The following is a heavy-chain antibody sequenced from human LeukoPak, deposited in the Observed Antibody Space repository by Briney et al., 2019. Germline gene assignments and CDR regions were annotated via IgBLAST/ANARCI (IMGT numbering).Heavy chain of an antibody. CDR1: GGSMNTYY. V-gene: IGHV4-4*07. D-gene: IGHD1-26*01. Sequence: SETLSLTCTVSGGSMNTYYWSWIRQTAGKALEWIGHIYTSGSTYYNPSLESRVTMSVDTSKNQSSLKVSSVTAADTAVYYCGRGIVGTRDYYYYMDVWGKGTTVTVSS. J-gene: IGHJ6*03. CDR2: IYTSGST. CDR3: GRGIVGTRDYYYYMDV.